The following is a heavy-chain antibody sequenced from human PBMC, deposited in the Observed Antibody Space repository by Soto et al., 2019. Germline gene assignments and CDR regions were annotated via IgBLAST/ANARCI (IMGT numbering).Heavy chain of an antibody. Sequence: VGSLRLSCAASGFTFVGYAMSWVRQAPGKGLEWVSTITGGGGRTYYADSVKGRFTISRDSSKNTLFLQMNSLRADDTAIYYCAKTTGWPLYFDYWGQGALVTVSS. V-gene: IGHV3-23*01. CDR3: AKTTGWPLYFDY. J-gene: IGHJ4*02. D-gene: IGHD6-19*01. CDR1: GFTFVGYA. CDR2: ITGGGGRT.